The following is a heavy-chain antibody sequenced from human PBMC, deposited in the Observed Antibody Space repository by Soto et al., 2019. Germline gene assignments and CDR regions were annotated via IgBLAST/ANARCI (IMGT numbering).Heavy chain of an antibody. D-gene: IGHD3-3*01. CDR2: ISYSGTT. V-gene: IGHV4-39*01. CDR1: GVSVSTGGYH. Sequence: XTLSLPCRVSGVSVSTGGYHWGYIRQPPGKGLEWIGSISYSGTTHYNPSLTSRVTISGDTSKNQFSLKLTSVTAADTDFYYCARVTITIFGVVDPWGQGTLVTVSS. CDR3: ARVTITIFGVVDP. J-gene: IGHJ5*02.